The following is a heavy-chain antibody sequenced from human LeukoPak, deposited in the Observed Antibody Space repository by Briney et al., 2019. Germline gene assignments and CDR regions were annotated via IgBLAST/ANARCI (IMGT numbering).Heavy chain of an antibody. V-gene: IGHV3-23*01. CDR1: GFTFSTYA. CDR3: AKDSIAALLRYGHNDWYFDL. D-gene: IGHD6-6*01. CDR2: ISASGSST. Sequence: PGGSLRLSCAASGFTFSTYAMSWVRQAPGKGLEWVSGISASGSSTYYADSVQGRFTISRDNSKNTLFLQMNSLRAEDTAVHYCAKDSIAALLRYGHNDWYFDLWGRGTLVTVSS. J-gene: IGHJ2*01.